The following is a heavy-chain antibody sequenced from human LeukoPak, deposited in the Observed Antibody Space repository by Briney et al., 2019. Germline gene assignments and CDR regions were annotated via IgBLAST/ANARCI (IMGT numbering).Heavy chain of an antibody. V-gene: IGHV1-8*01. CDR2: MIPDNGNK. J-gene: IGHJ4*02. CDR3: ARGKYVYGHDIDY. D-gene: IGHD2-8*01. Sequence: ASRKLSCKASGYPFTRYDINWVRHASGQRLGWIGEMIPDNGNKGYAQKVQGRITMTSHNSISTFFMELSSLTYEDTAVYFCARGKYVYGHDIDYWGQGTLVTVSS. CDR1: GYPFTRYD.